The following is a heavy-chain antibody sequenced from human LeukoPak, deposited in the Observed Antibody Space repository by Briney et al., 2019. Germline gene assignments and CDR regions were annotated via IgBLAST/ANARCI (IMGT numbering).Heavy chain of an antibody. V-gene: IGHV1-46*03. CDR2: INPSGGST. Sequence: GASVKVSCKXSGYTFTSYYMHWVRQAPGQGLEWMGIINPSGGSTSYAQKFQGRVTMTRDTSTSTVYMELSSLRSEDTAVYYCARLRYDFWSGYYSYYFDYWGQGTLVTVSS. J-gene: IGHJ4*02. CDR1: GYTFTSYY. D-gene: IGHD3-3*01. CDR3: ARLRYDFWSGYYSYYFDY.